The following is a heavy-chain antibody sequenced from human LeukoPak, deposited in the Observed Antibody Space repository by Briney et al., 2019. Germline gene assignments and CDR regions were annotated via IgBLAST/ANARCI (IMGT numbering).Heavy chain of an antibody. CDR2: IYPGDSDT. CDR1: GYTFTTYW. J-gene: IGHJ3*01. CDR3: ARHRQYQLLSCAFDV. D-gene: IGHD2-2*01. Sequence: GESLKISCKGSGYTFTTYWIGWVRQMPGKGLEWMGIIYPGDSDTRYSPSFQGQVTISADKSISTAYLQWSSLKASDTAMYYCARHRQYQLLSCAFDVWGQGTMVTVSS. V-gene: IGHV5-51*01.